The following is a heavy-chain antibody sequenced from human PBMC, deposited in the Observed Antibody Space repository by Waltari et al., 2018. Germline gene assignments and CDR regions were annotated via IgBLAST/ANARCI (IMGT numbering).Heavy chain of an antibody. CDR3: ARGSNIVATTKVPYYYYMDV. CDR2: ISSYNGNT. J-gene: IGHJ6*03. D-gene: IGHD5-12*01. CDR1: GYTFTCYG. V-gene: IGHV1-18*01. Sequence: QVQLVQSGAEVKKPGASVKVSCKASGYTFTCYGISWVRHAPGHGIEGMGWISSYNGNTNDAQKLQGRVTMTTDTSTSTAYMELRSLRSDDTAVYYCARGSNIVATTKVPYYYYMDVWGKGTTVTVSS.